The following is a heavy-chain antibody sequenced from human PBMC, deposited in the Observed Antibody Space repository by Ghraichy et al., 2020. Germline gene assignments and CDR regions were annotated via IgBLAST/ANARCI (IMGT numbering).Heavy chain of an antibody. J-gene: IGHJ3*02. V-gene: IGHV4-59*01. CDR1: GGSISSYY. Sequence: SETLSLTCTVSGGSISSYYWSWIRQPPGKGLEWIGYIYYSGSTNYNPSLKSRVTISVDTSKNQFSLKLSSVTAADTAVYYCARERREYYYGSGADAFDIWGQGTMVTVSS. D-gene: IGHD3-10*01. CDR3: ARERREYYYGSGADAFDI. CDR2: IYYSGST.